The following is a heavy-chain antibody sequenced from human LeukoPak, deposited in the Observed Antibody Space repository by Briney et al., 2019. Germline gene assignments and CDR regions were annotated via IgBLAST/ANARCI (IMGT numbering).Heavy chain of an antibody. CDR2: IYYSGST. CDR1: GGSISSSSYY. J-gene: IGHJ4*02. CDR3: ARRPNRPYYYDSSGSHYFDY. V-gene: IGHV4-39*01. D-gene: IGHD3-22*01. Sequence: PSETLSLTCTVSGGSISSSSYYWGWIRQPPGKGLEWIGSIYYSGSTYYNPSLKSRVTISVDTSKNQFSLKLSSVTAADTAVYYCARRPNRPYYYDSSGSHYFDYWGQGTLVTVSS.